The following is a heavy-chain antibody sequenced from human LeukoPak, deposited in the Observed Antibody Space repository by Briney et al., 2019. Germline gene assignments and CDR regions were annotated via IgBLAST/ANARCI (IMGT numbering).Heavy chain of an antibody. CDR1: GGSISSYY. CDR3: ARDRLDAFDI. Sequence: SETLSLTCTVSGGSISSYYWSWIRQPPGKGLEWIGYIYYSGSTNYNPSPKSRVTISVDTSKNQFSLKLSSVTAADTAVYYCARDRLDAFDIWGQGTMVTVSS. V-gene: IGHV4-59*01. J-gene: IGHJ3*02. CDR2: IYYSGST.